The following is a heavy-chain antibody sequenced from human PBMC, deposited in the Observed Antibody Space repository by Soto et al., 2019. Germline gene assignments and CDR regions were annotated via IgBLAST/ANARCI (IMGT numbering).Heavy chain of an antibody. Sequence: QVQLVQSGAEVKKPGSSVKVSCKASGDTFNTYSISWVRQAPGQGLEWMGGIIPIFGTANYAQNFQDRVTXXAXAXKNTAYMDLSGLRPDDTAVYYCARDPCISTTCFHDYWGQGTLVTVSS. CDR3: ARDPCISTTCFHDY. CDR2: IIPIFGTA. V-gene: IGHV1-69*12. CDR1: GDTFNTYS. J-gene: IGHJ4*02. D-gene: IGHD2-2*01.